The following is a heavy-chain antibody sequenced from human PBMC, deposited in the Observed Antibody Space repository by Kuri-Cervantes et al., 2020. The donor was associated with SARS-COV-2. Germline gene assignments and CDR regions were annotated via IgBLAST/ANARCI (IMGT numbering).Heavy chain of an antibody. D-gene: IGHD3-3*01. J-gene: IGHJ6*02. CDR2: IIPMFNTA. V-gene: IGHV1-69*06. CDR3: ARDRGAITVFGVVGRTGTYYYYGMDV. CDR1: GDTFNSYT. Sequence: SVKVSCKASGDTFNSYTFTWVRQAPGQGLEWVGGIIPMFNTANYAPKFRGRVTITAERSTNIVYMELRNLISEDTAMYYCARDRGAITVFGVVGRTGTYYYYGMDVWGQGTTVTVSS.